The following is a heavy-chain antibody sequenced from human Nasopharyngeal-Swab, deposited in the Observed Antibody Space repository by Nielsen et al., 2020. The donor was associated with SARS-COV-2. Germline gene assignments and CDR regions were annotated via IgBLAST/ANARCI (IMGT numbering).Heavy chain of an antibody. D-gene: IGHD6-13*01. CDR3: AREGTGSSSWYGGYYYYGMDV. CDR2: IYYSGST. CDR1: GGSISSYY. J-gene: IGHJ6*02. V-gene: IGHV4-59*01. Sequence: SETLSLTCTVSGGSISSYYWSWIRQPPGKGLEWIGYIYYSGSTNYNPSLKSRVTISVDTSKNQFSLKLSSVPAADTAVYYCAREGTGSSSWYGGYYYYGMDVWGQGTTVTVSS.